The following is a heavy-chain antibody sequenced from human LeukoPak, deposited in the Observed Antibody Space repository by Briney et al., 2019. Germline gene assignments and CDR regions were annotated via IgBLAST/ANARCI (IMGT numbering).Heavy chain of an antibody. CDR1: GFTFSGSP. J-gene: IGHJ6*03. Sequence: GGSLRLSCAASGFTFSGSPMHWVRQAPGKGLEWVAIISRDGNSNYYADSVKGRFTISRDNSENTLYLQMSSLRAGDTAVYYCAREGNSAGHIYYYYFYMDVWGKGTTVTVSS. CDR2: ISRDGNSN. CDR3: AREGNSAGHIYYYYFYMDV. V-gene: IGHV3-30*15. D-gene: IGHD2/OR15-2a*01.